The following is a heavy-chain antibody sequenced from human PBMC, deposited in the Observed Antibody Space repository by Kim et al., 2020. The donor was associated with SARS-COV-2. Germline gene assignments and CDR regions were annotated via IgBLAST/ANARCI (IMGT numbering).Heavy chain of an antibody. Sequence: SVKVSCKPSGGTFSSYAISWVRQAPGQGVEWMGGIIPIFGTANYAQKFQGRVTITADESTSTAYMELSSLRSEDTAVYYCAREGEYYDSTLTRSRGNWFDPWGQGTLVTVSS. J-gene: IGHJ5*02. CDR3: AREGEYYDSTLTRSRGNWFDP. D-gene: IGHD3-22*01. CDR2: IIPIFGTA. CDR1: GGTFSSYA. V-gene: IGHV1-69*13.